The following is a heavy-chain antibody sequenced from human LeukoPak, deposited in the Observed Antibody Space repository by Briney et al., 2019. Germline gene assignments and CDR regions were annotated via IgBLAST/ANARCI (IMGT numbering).Heavy chain of an antibody. V-gene: IGHV3-66*01. D-gene: IGHD5-18*01. CDR3: AKWGGYGYGIDF. Sequence: GSLRLSCAASGFTFSNSDMTWVRQSPGEGLEWVSLIYRGGDTYYADSAKGRLTISRDNSKNTLYLQMNSLRDEDTAVYYCAKWGGYGYGIDFWGQGALVTVSS. J-gene: IGHJ4*02. CDR1: GFTFSNSD. CDR2: IYRGGDT.